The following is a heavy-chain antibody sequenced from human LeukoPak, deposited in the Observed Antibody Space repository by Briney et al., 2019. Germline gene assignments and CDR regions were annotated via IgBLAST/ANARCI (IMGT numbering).Heavy chain of an antibody. CDR2: IYHSGST. D-gene: IGHD3-9*01. CDR3: ARALDWREGVAFDI. J-gene: IGHJ3*02. CDR1: GGSISSSNW. Sequence: PSETLSLTCAVSGGSISSSNWWSWVRQPPGKGLEWIGEIYHSGSTNYNPSLKSRVTISVDKSKNQFSLKLSSVTAADTAVYYCARALDWREGVAFDIWGQGTMVTVSS. V-gene: IGHV4-4*02.